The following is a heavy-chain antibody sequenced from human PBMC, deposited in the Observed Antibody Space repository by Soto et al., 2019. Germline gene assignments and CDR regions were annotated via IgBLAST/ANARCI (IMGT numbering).Heavy chain of an antibody. CDR2: IKQDGSEK. J-gene: IGHJ4*02. V-gene: IGHV3-7*03. CDR3: ARDFKY. Sequence: PGGSLRLSCAASGFTFSNYGMSWVRHAPGKGLEWVANIKQDGSEKYYVDSVKGRFTISRDNAKNSLYLQMNSLRAEDTAVYYCARDFKYWGQGTLVTVSS. CDR1: GFTFSNYG.